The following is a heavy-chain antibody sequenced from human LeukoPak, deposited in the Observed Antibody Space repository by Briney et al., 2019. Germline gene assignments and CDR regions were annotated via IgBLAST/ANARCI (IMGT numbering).Heavy chain of an antibody. V-gene: IGHV3-33*06. J-gene: IGHJ4*02. Sequence: GRSLRLSCAASGFTFSSYGMHWVRQAPGKGLEWVAVIWYDGSNKYYADSVKGRFTISRDNSKNTLYLQMNSLRAEDTAVYYCAKGQDYGGNSGPDGYWGQGTLVTVSS. CDR1: GFTFSSYG. D-gene: IGHD4-23*01. CDR3: AKGQDYGGNSGPDGY. CDR2: IWYDGSNK.